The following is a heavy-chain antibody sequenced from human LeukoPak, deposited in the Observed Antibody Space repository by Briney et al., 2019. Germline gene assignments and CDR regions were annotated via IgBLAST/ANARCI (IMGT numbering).Heavy chain of an antibody. D-gene: IGHD3-10*01. V-gene: IGHV4-59*08. CDR1: GGSFSSYY. CDR2: IYYSGST. J-gene: IGHJ6*02. Sequence: SETLSLTCAVFGGSFSSYYWSWIRQPPGKGLEWIGYIYYSGSTNYNASLKSRVTISVDTSKNQFSLKLSSVTAADTAVYYCARLSKYGSGTYYPDVWGQGTTVTVSS. CDR3: ARLSKYGSGTYYPDV.